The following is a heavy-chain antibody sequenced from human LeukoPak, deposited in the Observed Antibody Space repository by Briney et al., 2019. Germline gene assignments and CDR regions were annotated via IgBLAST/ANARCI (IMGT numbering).Heavy chain of an antibody. CDR2: IYYTGNT. D-gene: IGHD2-2*02. CDR3: AQQKYTTAWTYWYFDL. J-gene: IGHJ2*01. V-gene: IGHV4-59*01. CDR1: GGSINSSY. Sequence: ASETLSLTCTVSGGSINSSYWNWIRQPPGKSLEWIGNIYYTGNTDYNPSLKSRVTISVDRSKNQLSLQLSSVPPADTALYYCAQQKYTTAWTYWYFDLWGRGTLVTVSS.